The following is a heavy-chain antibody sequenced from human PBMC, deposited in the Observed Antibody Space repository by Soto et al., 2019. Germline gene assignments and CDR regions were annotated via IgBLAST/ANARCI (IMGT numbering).Heavy chain of an antibody. J-gene: IGHJ4*02. CDR1: GVSFSDYS. V-gene: IGHV3-21*06. CDR3: ARSGELLQTFDS. CDR2: ITGNSEYK. D-gene: IGHD1-26*01. Sequence: LRLSCVVSGVSFSDYSMNWVRQAPGKGLEWVSLITGNSEYKYYAGSVKGRFTVSRDNAKNSLYLQMNSLTVEDTAVHYCARSGELLQTFDSWGQGTLVTVSS.